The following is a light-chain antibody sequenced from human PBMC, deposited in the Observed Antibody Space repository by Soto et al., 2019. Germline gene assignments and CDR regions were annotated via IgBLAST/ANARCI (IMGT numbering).Light chain of an antibody. CDR1: QSIGSY. V-gene: IGKV3-11*02. CDR3: QQRSTWLYT. J-gene: IGKJ2*01. Sequence: EIVLTQSPATLSLSPGERATLSCRASQSIGSYLAWYQQKPGQAPRLLIYDASNRATGIPARFSGSGSGRDFTLTINSLEPEDFAVYYCQQRSTWLYTFGQGTKLEV. CDR2: DAS.